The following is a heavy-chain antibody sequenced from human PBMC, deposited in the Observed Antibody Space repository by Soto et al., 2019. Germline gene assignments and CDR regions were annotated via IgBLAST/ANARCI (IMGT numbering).Heavy chain of an antibody. J-gene: IGHJ4*02. CDR2: IDSSSDTI. V-gene: IGHV3-48*02. CDR1: GFTLSRYS. CDR3: ARGGVATIFGDS. Sequence: EVQLVESGGGLVQPGRSLRLSCAASGFTLSRYSMNWVRQAPGKGLEWLSYIDSSSDTIYYADSVKGRFIISRDNAKNSLYLQMNSLRDEDTAVYYCARGGVATIFGDSWGQGTLVTVSS. D-gene: IGHD5-12*01.